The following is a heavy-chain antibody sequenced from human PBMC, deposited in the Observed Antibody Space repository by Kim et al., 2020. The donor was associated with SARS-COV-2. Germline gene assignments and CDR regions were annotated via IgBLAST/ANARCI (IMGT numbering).Heavy chain of an antibody. D-gene: IGHD2-15*01. Sequence: GGSLRLSCAASGFTFSSYEMNWVRQAPGKGLEWVSYISSSGSTIYYADSVKGRFTISRDNANAKHSLYLQMSSLRAEDTAVYYCARGRWWFYWGQGTLVTVSS. CDR3: ARGRWWFY. V-gene: IGHV3-48*03. CDR2: ISSSGSTI. CDR1: GFTFSSYE. J-gene: IGHJ4*02.